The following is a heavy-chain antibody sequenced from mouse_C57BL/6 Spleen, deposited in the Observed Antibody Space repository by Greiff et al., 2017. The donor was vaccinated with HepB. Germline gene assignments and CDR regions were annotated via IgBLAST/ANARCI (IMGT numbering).Heavy chain of an antibody. Sequence: VKLMESGAELVRPGTSVKMSCKASGYTFTNYWIGWAKQRPGHGLEWIGDIYPGGGYTNYNEKFKGKATLTADKSSSTAYMQFSSLTSEDSAIYYGARTLLYYFDYWGQGTTLTVSS. V-gene: IGHV1-63*01. J-gene: IGHJ2*01. CDR2: IYPGGGYT. CDR3: ARTLLYYFDY. CDR1: GYTFTNYW.